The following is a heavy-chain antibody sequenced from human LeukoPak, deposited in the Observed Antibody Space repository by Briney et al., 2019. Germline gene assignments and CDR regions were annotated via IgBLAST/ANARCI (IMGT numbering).Heavy chain of an antibody. CDR1: GFTFSSYW. J-gene: IGHJ4*02. V-gene: IGHV3-74*01. CDR3: AREGITMVRGARLTDY. D-gene: IGHD3-10*01. CDR2: INSDGSST. Sequence: PGGSLRLSCAASGFTFSSYWMHWVRQAPGKGLVWVSRINSDGSSTSYADSVKGRFTISRDNAKNTLYLQMNSLRAEDTAVYYCAREGITMVRGARLTDYWGQGTLVTVSS.